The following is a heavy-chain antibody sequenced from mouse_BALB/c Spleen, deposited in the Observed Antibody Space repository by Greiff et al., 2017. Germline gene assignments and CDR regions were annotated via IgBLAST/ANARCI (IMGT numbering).Heavy chain of an antibody. CDR1: GFTFSDYG. Sequence: EVKLVESGGGLVQPGGSRKLSCAASGFTFSDYGMAWVRQAPGKGPEWVAFISNLAYSIYYADTVTGRFTISRENAKNTLYLEMSSLRSEDTAMYYCARGGERAFDYWGQGTTLTVSS. CDR3: ARGGERAFDY. CDR2: ISNLAYSI. J-gene: IGHJ2*01. D-gene: IGHD3-3*01. V-gene: IGHV5-15*02.